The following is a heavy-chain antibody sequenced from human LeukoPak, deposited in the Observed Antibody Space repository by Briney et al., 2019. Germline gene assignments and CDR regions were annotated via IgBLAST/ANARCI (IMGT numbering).Heavy chain of an antibody. V-gene: IGHV1-24*01. J-gene: IGHJ4*02. CDR2: FDPEDGET. Sequence: ASVKVSCKVSGYTLTELSMHWVRQALGKGLEWMGGFDPEDGETIYAQKFQGRVTMTEDTSTDTAYMELSSLRSEDTAVYYCASPLSIAVAGRFDYWGQGTLVTVSS. CDR1: GYTLTELS. CDR3: ASPLSIAVAGRFDY. D-gene: IGHD6-19*01.